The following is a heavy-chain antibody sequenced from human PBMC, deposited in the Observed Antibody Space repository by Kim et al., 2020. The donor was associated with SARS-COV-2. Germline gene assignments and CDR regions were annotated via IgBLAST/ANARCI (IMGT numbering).Heavy chain of an antibody. CDR3: ARSASSGYYR. CDR2: IT. J-gene: IGHJ4*02. D-gene: IGHD3-22*01. V-gene: IGHV3-66*01. Sequence: ITYYADSVNGRFTISRDNSKNTLYLQMNRLRAEDTAVYYCARSASSGYYRWGQGTLVTVSS.